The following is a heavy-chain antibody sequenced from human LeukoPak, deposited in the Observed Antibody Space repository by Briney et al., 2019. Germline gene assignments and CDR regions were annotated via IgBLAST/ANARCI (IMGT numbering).Heavy chain of an antibody. CDR3: ARVTQRITIFGVAYRNYYYYMDV. CDR1: GGTFSSYA. J-gene: IGHJ6*03. V-gene: IGHV1-69*06. Sequence: ASVKVSCKASGGTFSSYAISWVRQAPGQGLEWMGGIIPIFGTANYAQKFQGRVTITADKSTSTAYMELSSLRSEDTAVYYCARVTQRITIFGVAYRNYYYYMDVWGKGTTVTVSS. D-gene: IGHD3-3*01. CDR2: IIPIFGTA.